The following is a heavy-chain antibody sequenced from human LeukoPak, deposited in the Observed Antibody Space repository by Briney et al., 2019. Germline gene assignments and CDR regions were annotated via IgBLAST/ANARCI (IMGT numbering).Heavy chain of an antibody. CDR1: GFTFDDYA. J-gene: IGHJ3*02. Sequence: GRSLRLSCAASGFTFDDYAMHWVRQAPGKGLEWVSGISWNSGSIGYADSVKGRFTISRDNAKNSLYLQMNSLRAEDTALYYCARVGCGGDCYSSDAFDIWGQGTMVTVSS. D-gene: IGHD2-21*02. CDR3: ARVGCGGDCYSSDAFDI. V-gene: IGHV3-9*01. CDR2: ISWNSGSI.